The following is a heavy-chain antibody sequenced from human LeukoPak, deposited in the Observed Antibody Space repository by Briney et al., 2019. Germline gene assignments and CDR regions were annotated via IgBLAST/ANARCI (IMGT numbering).Heavy chain of an antibody. D-gene: IGHD2-15*01. Sequence: GGSLRLSCAASGFTFSSYAIHWVRQAPGKGLEWVAVISYDGSNKYYADSVEGRFTISRDNSKNTLFLQMNSLRAEDTAVYYCAKDFATYCSGGCDFQHWGQGTLVTVSS. V-gene: IGHV3-30*18. CDR3: AKDFATYCSGGCDFQH. CDR2: ISYDGSNK. J-gene: IGHJ1*01. CDR1: GFTFSSYA.